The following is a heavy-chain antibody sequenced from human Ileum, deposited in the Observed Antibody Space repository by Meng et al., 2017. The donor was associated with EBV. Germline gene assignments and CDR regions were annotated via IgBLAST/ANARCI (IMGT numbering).Heavy chain of an antibody. CDR2: IYRSGST. Sequence: QEAVPELCSPSEPRSLTASVPVDSTSNIYYYWGCIRHSQGKVREWIASIYRSGSTYYDPALKSRVTISLDTSKNQFSLKLSSVTAADTAVYYCARDPAYPLGLFDSCGQGTLVTVSS. CDR1: VDSTSNIYYY. CDR3: ARDPAYPLGLFDS. V-gene: IGHV4-39*07. D-gene: IGHD2-2*01. J-gene: IGHJ4*02.